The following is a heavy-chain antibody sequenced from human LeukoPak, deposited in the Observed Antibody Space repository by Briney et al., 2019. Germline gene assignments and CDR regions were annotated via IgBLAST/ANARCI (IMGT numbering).Heavy chain of an antibody. CDR3: AREAYSSGWWEYFDY. CDR2: ISRSGATI. Sequence: PGGSLRLSCAASGFTFSSYGMNWVRQAPGKGPEWISYISRSGATIYYADSVKGRFTISRDNAKNSLYLQMNSLRAEDTAVYYCAREAYSSGWWEYFDYWGQGTLVTVSS. J-gene: IGHJ4*02. CDR1: GFTFSSYG. V-gene: IGHV3-48*03. D-gene: IGHD6-19*01.